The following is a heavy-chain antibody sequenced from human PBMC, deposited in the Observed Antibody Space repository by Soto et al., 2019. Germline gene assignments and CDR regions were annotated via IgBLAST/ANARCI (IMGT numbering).Heavy chain of an antibody. J-gene: IGHJ4*02. CDR3: ARHTGYSCYRDYCDY. CDR2: IYYSGST. V-gene: IGHV4-59*08. CDR1: GGSISSYY. Sequence: QVQLQESGPGLVKPSETLSLTCTVSGGSISSYYWSWIRQPPGKGLEWIGYIYYSGSTNYNPSLKSLVPISVDTSKNQFSLKLSSVTAADTAVYYCARHTGYSCYRDYCDYWGQRTLVSVSS. D-gene: IGHD5-12*01.